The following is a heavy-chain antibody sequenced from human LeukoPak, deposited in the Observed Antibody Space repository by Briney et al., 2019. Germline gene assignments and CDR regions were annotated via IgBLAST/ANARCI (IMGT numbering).Heavy chain of an antibody. CDR3: AKGSRWLEGGFDY. D-gene: IGHD6-19*01. J-gene: IGHJ4*02. CDR2: IRYDGSNK. CDR1: GFTFSSYG. Sequence: PGGSLRLSCAASGFTFSSYGMHWVRQAPGKGLEWVAFIRYDGSNKYYADSVKGRFTISRDNSKNTLYLQMNSLRAEDTAVYYCAKGSRWLEGGFDYWGQGTLVTVSS. V-gene: IGHV3-30*02.